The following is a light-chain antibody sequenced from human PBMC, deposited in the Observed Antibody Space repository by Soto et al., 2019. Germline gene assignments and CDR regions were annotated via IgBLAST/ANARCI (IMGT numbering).Light chain of an antibody. CDR3: SSYKSSSIADV. J-gene: IGLJ1*01. Sequence: QSALTQPASVSGSPGQSITISCTGTSSDVGGYNYVSWYQQHPGTAPNLMIYEVNNRPSGFSNRFSGSKSGNTASLTISGLQAEDEADYYCSSYKSSSIADVFGAGTKLTVL. CDR1: SSDVGGYNY. V-gene: IGLV2-14*01. CDR2: EVN.